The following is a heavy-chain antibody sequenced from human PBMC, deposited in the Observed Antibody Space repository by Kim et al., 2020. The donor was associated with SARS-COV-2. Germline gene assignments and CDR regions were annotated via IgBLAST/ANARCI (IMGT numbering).Heavy chain of an antibody. D-gene: IGHD6-6*01. J-gene: IGHJ4*02. V-gene: IGHV3-53*01. Sequence: GGSLRLSCAASGFTVSSNYMSWVRQAPGKGLEWVSVIYSGGSTYYADSVKGRFTISRDNSKNTLYLQMNSLRAEDTAVYYCARHGSSPYFDYWGQGTLVTVSS. CDR3: ARHGSSPYFDY. CDR1: GFTVSSNY. CDR2: IYSGGST.